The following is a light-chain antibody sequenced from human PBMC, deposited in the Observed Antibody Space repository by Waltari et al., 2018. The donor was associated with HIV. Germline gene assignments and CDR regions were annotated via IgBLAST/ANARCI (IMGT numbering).Light chain of an antibody. J-gene: IGLJ2*01. V-gene: IGLV2-8*01. CDR1: SSDVGAYNY. CDR2: EVR. Sequence: QSALTQPPSASGSPGQSVTISCTGTSSDVGAYNYVSWYQHHPGKAPKPIYEVRKRPSGVPDRFSGSKSGNTASLTVSGLQTEDEADYYCTSYAGNNNYIIFGGGTKLTVL. CDR3: TSYAGNNNYII.